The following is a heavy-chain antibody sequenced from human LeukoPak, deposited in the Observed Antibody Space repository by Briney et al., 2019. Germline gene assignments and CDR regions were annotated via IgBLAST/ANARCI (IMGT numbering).Heavy chain of an antibody. V-gene: IGHV3-7*01. CDR1: GFTFSNYW. D-gene: IGHD6-19*01. J-gene: IGHJ4*02. CDR3: VRGSGWLTEK. Sequence: GGSLRLSCAATGFTFSNYWMNWVRQAPGKGLEWVANIKQDGSDKNYVDSVEGRFTISRDNAKSSLYPQMTSLRGEDTAVYYCVRGSGWLTEKWGQGTLVTVSS. CDR2: IKQDGSDK.